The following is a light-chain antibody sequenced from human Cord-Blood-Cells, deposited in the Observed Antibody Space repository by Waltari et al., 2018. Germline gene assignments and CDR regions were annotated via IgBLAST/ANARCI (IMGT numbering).Light chain of an antibody. Sequence: DIQMTQSPSSLSASVGDRVTITCRASQSISSYLNWYQQKPGNAPKLLIYAASSVQSGVPSRFSGSGSGTDFTLTISSLQPEDFATYYCQQSYSTPFTFGPGTKVDIK. CDR2: AAS. CDR1: QSISSY. J-gene: IGKJ3*01. CDR3: QQSYSTPFT. V-gene: IGKV1-39*01.